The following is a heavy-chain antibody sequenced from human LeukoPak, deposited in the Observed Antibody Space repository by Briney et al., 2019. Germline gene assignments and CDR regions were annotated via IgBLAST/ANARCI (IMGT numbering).Heavy chain of an antibody. J-gene: IGHJ5*02. Sequence: SVKVSCKASGGTFSSYTISWVRQAPGQGLEWKGRIIPILGIANYAQKFQGRVTITADKSTSTAYMELSSLRSEDTAVYYCARGRQQLVLYNWFDPWGQGTLVTVSS. CDR3: ARGRQQLVLYNWFDP. CDR1: GGTFSSYT. D-gene: IGHD6-13*01. V-gene: IGHV1-69*02. CDR2: IIPILGIA.